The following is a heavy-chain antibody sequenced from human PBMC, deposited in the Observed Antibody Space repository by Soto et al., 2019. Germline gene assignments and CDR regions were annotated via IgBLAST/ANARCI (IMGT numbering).Heavy chain of an antibody. V-gene: IGHV5-51*01. CDR1: GYSFTSYW. CDR3: ARPPITMIDGPRDAFDI. CDR2: IYPGDSDT. J-gene: IGHJ3*02. D-gene: IGHD3-22*01. Sequence: PGESLKISCKGSGYSFTSYWIGWVRQMPGKGLEWMGIIYPGDSDTRYSPSFQGQVTISADKSISTAYLQWSSLKASDTAMYYCARPPITMIDGPRDAFDIWGQGTMVTVSS.